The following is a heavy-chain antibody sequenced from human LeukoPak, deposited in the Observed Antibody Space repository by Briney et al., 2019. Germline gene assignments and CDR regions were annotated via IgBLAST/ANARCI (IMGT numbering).Heavy chain of an antibody. D-gene: IGHD1-1*01. J-gene: IGHJ6*02. CDR1: GDSVSSDGAA. CDR2: TYYMSKRYN. V-gene: IGHV6-1*01. CDR3: ARDGELTAQYYYYGMDV. Sequence: QTLSLNCAVSGDSVSSDGAAWNWTRRSPSRGFGGLGRTYYMSKRYNDYAVCVKSRITINPDTSKNQFSLQLNSVTPEDTAVYYCARDGELTAQYYYYGMDVWGQGTTVTVSS.